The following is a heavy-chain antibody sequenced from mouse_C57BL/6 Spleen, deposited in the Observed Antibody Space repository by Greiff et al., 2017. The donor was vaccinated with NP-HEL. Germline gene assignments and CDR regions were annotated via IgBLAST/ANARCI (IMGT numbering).Heavy chain of an antibody. CDR3: ARGYGSSPAWFAY. CDR2: LSDGGSYT. CDR1: GFTFSSYA. V-gene: IGHV5-4*01. D-gene: IGHD1-1*01. Sequence: EVQVVESGGGLVKPGGSLKLSCAASGFTFSSYAMSWVRQTPEKRLEWVATLSDGGSYTYYPDNVKGRFTISRDNAKNNLYLQMSHLKSEDTAMYYCARGYGSSPAWFAYWGQGTLVTVSA. J-gene: IGHJ3*01.